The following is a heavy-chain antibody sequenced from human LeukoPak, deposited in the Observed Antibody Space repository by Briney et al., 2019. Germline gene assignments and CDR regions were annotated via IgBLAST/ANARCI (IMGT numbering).Heavy chain of an antibody. J-gene: IGHJ4*02. Sequence: PGGSLRLSRAASGFTFSSYAMSWVRQAPGKGLEWVSAISGSGGSTYYADSVKGRFTISRDNSKNTLYLQMNSLRAEDTAVYYCAKEPLRYFDWLLPYFDYWGQGTLVTVSS. CDR1: GFTFSSYA. D-gene: IGHD3-9*01. CDR2: ISGSGGST. CDR3: AKEPLRYFDWLLPYFDY. V-gene: IGHV3-23*01.